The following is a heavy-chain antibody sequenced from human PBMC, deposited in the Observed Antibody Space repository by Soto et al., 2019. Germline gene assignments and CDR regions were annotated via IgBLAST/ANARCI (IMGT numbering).Heavy chain of an antibody. J-gene: IGHJ5*02. V-gene: IGHV4-61*05. CDR3: ARHENGGTYPLDP. D-gene: IGHD1-26*01. Sequence: PSETLCLTCTVSGGSIISSTDYWAWIRQPPGKGLEYIGHVYYTGSADYSPSLKSRVTMSVDTSKNQFSLKLNSVTAADTALYYCARHENGGTYPLDPWGQGTLVTVSS. CDR2: VYYTGSA. CDR1: GGSIISSTDY.